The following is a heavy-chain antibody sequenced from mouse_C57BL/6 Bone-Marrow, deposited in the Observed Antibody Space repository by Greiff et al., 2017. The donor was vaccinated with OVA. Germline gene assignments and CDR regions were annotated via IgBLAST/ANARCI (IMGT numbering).Heavy chain of an antibody. CDR1: GYTFTDYY. CDR2: INPYNGGT. Sequence: EVQLQQSGPVLVKPGASVKMSCKASGYTFTDYYMNWVKQSHGKSLEWIGVINPYNGGTSYNQKFKGKATLTVDKSSSTAYMELNSLTSEDSAVYYCARSGFYYGSSVFDYWGQGTTLTVSS. V-gene: IGHV1-19*01. CDR3: ARSGFYYGSSVFDY. D-gene: IGHD1-1*01. J-gene: IGHJ2*01.